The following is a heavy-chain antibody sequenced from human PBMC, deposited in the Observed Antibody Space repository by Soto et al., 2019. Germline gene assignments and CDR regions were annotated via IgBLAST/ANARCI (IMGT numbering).Heavy chain of an antibody. Sequence: PGGSLRLSCAASGFTFSSYAMHWVRQAPGKGLEWVAVISYDGSNKYYADSVKGRFTISRDNSKNTLYLQMNSLRAEDTAVYYCARDRYDYGDYGPFDYWGQGTLVTVSS. D-gene: IGHD4-17*01. CDR3: ARDRYDYGDYGPFDY. V-gene: IGHV3-30-3*01. CDR2: ISYDGSNK. CDR1: GFTFSSYA. J-gene: IGHJ4*02.